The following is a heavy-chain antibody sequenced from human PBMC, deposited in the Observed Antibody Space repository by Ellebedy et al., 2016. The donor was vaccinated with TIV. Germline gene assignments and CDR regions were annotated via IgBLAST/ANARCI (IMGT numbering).Heavy chain of an antibody. J-gene: IGHJ3*02. CDR1: GFTFDDYA. CDR2: ISWNSGSI. Sequence: PGGSLRLSCAASGFTFDDYAMHWVRQAPGKGLEWVSGISWNSGSIGYADSVKGRFTISRDNAKNSLYLQMNSLRAEDTALYYCAKRGMTTWAFDIWGQGTMVTVSS. D-gene: IGHD4-17*01. CDR3: AKRGMTTWAFDI. V-gene: IGHV3-9*01.